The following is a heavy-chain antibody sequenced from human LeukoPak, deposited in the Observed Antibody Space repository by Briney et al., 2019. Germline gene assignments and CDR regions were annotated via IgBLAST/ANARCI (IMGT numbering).Heavy chain of an antibody. J-gene: IGHJ4*02. CDR2: ISGGGAGL. CDR3: AKDVGVVMFDY. D-gene: IGHD3-10*01. V-gene: IGHV3-23*01. CDR1: GFTLSHYV. Sequence: GGSLRLSRAASGFTLSHYVMAWVRQAPGKGLEWVSTISGGGAGLHYADSVKGRLTISRDNSKNTLYLQMDSLRAEDTDVYYCAKDVGVVMFDYWGQGTLVTVSS.